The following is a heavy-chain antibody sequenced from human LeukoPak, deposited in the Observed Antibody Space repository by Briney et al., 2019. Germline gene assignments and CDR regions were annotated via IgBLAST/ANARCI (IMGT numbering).Heavy chain of an antibody. CDR3: ARDWGPSAATPYYFDH. CDR1: GGFINTGNYY. D-gene: IGHD6-13*01. Sequence: SQTLSLTCTVSGGFINTGNYYWSWIRQPAGKGREWIGRIYTTGSTNYNPSLKSRVTISVDTSKNQFSLNLSSVTAADTAVYYCARDWGPSAATPYYFDHWGQGALVTVSS. J-gene: IGHJ4*02. V-gene: IGHV4-61*02. CDR2: IYTTGST.